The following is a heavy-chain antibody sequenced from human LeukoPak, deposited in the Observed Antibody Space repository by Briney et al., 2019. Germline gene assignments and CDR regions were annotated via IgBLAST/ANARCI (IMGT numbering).Heavy chain of an antibody. V-gene: IGHV4-4*02. CDR2: IYHSGST. D-gene: IGHD6-13*01. CDR3: AGHYSSSWYRVDY. CDR1: GGSISSSNW. Sequence: SETLSLTCAVSGGSISSSNWWSWVRQPPGKGLEWIGEIYHSGSTNSNPSLKSRVTISVDKSKNQFSLKLSSVTAADTAVYYCAGHYSSSWYRVDYWGQGTLVTVSS. J-gene: IGHJ4*02.